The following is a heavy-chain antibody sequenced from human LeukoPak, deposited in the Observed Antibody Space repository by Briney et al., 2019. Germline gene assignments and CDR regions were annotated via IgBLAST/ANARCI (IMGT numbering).Heavy chain of an antibody. CDR2: IYYSGST. Sequence: PSETLSLTCTVSGGSISSGGYYWSWIRQHPGKGLEWIGYIYYSGSTYYNPSLKSRVTISVDTSKNQFSLKLSSVTAADTAVYYCARDGPTTVTTYYGMDVWGQGTTVTVSS. D-gene: IGHD4-17*01. CDR1: GGSISSGGYY. V-gene: IGHV4-31*03. CDR3: ARDGPTTVTTYYGMDV. J-gene: IGHJ6*02.